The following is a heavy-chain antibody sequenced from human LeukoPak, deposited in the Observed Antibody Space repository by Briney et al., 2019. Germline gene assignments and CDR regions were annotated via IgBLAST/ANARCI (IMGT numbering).Heavy chain of an antibody. V-gene: IGHV3-7*01. CDR3: ARDVGGSLDY. D-gene: IGHD1-26*01. J-gene: IGHJ4*02. CDR1: GFTFSTYW. CDR2: IKGDESAK. Sequence: GGSLRLSCAASGFTFSTYWMAWVRQAPGKGLEWVANIKGDESAKHQADSVKGRFTISRDNAQNSVYLHMRSLRGEGTAVYYCARDVGGSLDYWGQGTLVTVSS.